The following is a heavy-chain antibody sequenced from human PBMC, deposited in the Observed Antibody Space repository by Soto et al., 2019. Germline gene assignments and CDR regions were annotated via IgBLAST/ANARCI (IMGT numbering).Heavy chain of an antibody. J-gene: IGHJ5*02. CDR2: ISTYNGNT. Sequence: QVQLVQSGVEVKKPGASVRVSCKASGYTFISYGISWLRQAPGQGPEWMGWISTYNGNTNYAQKVQGRVTMTTETATSTAYMELRSLRSDDTAVYYCARAGASDWRTRGTWFDPWGQGTLVTVSS. CDR3: ARAGASDWRTRGTWFDP. V-gene: IGHV1-18*01. CDR1: GYTFISYG. D-gene: IGHD6-19*01.